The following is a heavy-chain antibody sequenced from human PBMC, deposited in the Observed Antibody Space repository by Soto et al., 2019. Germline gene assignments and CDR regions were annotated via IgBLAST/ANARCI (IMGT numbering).Heavy chain of an antibody. J-gene: IGHJ5*02. Sequence: SVKVSCKASGGTFSSYAISWVRQAPGQGLEWMGGIIPIFGTANYAQKFQGRVTITADESTSTAYMELSSLRSEDTAVYYCARGGTMIVVARPGWFDPWGQGTLVTVSS. D-gene: IGHD3-22*01. CDR2: IIPIFGTA. CDR1: GGTFSSYA. CDR3: ARGGTMIVVARPGWFDP. V-gene: IGHV1-69*13.